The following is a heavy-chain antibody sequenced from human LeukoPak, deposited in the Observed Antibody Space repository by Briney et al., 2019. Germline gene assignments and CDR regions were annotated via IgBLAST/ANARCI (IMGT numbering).Heavy chain of an antibody. V-gene: IGHV4-30-4*08. CDR1: GGSISSGDYY. J-gene: IGHJ4*02. CDR2: IYYSGNT. CDR3: ARQVADYFDY. Sequence: PSQTLSLTCTVSGGSISSGDYYWTWIRQPPGKGLEWIGYIYYSGNTYYNPSLKSRVTMSVDTSKSQFSLKLSSVTAADTAVYYCARQVADYFDYWGQGTLVTVSS. D-gene: IGHD6-19*01.